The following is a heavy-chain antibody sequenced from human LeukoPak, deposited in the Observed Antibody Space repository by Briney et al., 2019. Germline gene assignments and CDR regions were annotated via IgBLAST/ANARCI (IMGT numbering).Heavy chain of an antibody. V-gene: IGHV4-38-2*02. CDR2: IYYSGST. Sequence: SETLPLTCTVSGYSINSGYYWGWIRQPPGKGLEWIGSIYYSGSTYYNPSLKSRVTISVDTSKNQFSLKLSSVTAADTAVYYCARDDPSRRDFDHWGQGTLVTVSS. J-gene: IGHJ4*02. CDR3: ARDDPSRRDFDH. CDR1: GYSINSGYY.